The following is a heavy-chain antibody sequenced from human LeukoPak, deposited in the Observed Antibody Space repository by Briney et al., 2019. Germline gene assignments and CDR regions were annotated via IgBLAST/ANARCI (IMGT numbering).Heavy chain of an antibody. Sequence: GGSLRLSCAASGFTFSSYWMSWVRQAPGKGLEWVANIEQDGSEKYYVDSVKGRFTISRDNAKNSLYLQMNSLRAEDTAVYYCARVDVLRYFDWLLHTFYYYGMDVWGQGTTVTVSS. CDR3: ARVDVLRYFDWLLHTFYYYGMDV. CDR1: GFTFSSYW. CDR2: IEQDGSEK. V-gene: IGHV3-7*04. D-gene: IGHD3-9*01. J-gene: IGHJ6*02.